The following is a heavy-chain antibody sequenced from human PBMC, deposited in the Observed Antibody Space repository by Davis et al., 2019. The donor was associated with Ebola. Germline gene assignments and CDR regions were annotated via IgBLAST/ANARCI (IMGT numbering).Heavy chain of an antibody. CDR1: GFTFSGSA. J-gene: IGHJ4*02. CDR2: IRSKANSYAT. CDR3: TIYDSSGYDY. V-gene: IGHV3-73*01. Sequence: GGSLRLSCAASGFTFSGSAMHWVRQASGKGLEWVGRIRSKANSYATAYAASVKGRFTISRDDSKNTAYLQMNSLKTEDTAVYYCTIYDSSGYDYWGQGTLVTVSS. D-gene: IGHD3-22*01.